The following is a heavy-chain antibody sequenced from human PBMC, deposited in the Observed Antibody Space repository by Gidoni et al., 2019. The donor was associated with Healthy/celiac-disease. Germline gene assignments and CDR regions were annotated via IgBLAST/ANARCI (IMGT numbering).Heavy chain of an antibody. Sequence: QVQLQQWGAGLLKPSETLSLPCAVDGGSFRGYYWSWIRQPPGKGLEWIGEINHSGSTNYNPSLKSRVTISVDTSKNQFSLKLSSVTAADTAVYYCARRPTGYSSSWYWDYWGQGTLVTVSS. CDR1: GGSFRGYY. J-gene: IGHJ4*02. D-gene: IGHD6-13*01. CDR3: ARRPTGYSSSWYWDY. V-gene: IGHV4-34*01. CDR2: INHSGST.